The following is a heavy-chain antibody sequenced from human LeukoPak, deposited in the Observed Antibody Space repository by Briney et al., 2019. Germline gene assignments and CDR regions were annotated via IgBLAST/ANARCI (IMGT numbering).Heavy chain of an antibody. V-gene: IGHV3-23*01. J-gene: IGHJ4*02. CDR1: GFSLSSYA. CDR2: TSSSDDGK. D-gene: IGHD2-15*01. CDR3: AKAFGPKWSGFDY. Sequence: GGSLRLSCTVSGFSLSSYAMSRVRRAPGKGLEWVSATSSSDDGKYYADSVRGRFTISRDNSRNTMYLQMNSLRAEDTAVYYCAKAFGPKWSGFDYWGQGTLVTVSS.